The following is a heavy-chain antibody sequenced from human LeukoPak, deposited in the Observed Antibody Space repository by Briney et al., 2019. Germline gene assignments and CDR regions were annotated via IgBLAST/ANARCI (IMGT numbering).Heavy chain of an antibody. CDR1: GFSFSSYW. CDR3: ARGQAQQWLVSPWNYYYMDV. J-gene: IGHJ6*03. D-gene: IGHD6-19*01. V-gene: IGHV3-74*01. CDR2: LNSDGSST. Sequence: GRSLRLSCAASGFSFSSYWMHWVRQAPGKGLVWVSRLNSDGSSTTYADSVKGRFTISRDNAKNTLYLQMNSLGAEDTAVYYCARGQAQQWLVSPWNYYYMDVWGKGTTVTISS.